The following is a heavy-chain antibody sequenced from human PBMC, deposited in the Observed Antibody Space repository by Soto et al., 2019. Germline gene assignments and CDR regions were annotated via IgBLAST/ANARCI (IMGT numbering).Heavy chain of an antibody. CDR1: GGSISSRSYY. D-gene: IGHD1-7*01. CDR2: IYYSGST. V-gene: IGHV4-39*01. J-gene: IGHJ6*02. CDR3: ARQGTPHNYYGMDV. Sequence: SETLSLTCTVSGGSISSRSYYWGWIRQPPGKGLEWIGSIYYSGSTYYNPSLKSRVTISVDTSKSQFSLKVTSVTAADTAVYYCARQGTPHNYYGMDVWGQGTTVTVSS.